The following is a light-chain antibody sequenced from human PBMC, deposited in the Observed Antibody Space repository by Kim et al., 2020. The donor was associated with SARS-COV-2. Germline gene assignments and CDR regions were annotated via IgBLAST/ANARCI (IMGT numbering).Light chain of an antibody. Sequence: PGQKVTISCSRSSSNIGKFSVSWYQQLPGTAPKLLIYANEKRPSGIPDRFSGSKSGTSATLVITGLQTGDEADYYCGTWDNSRGGVFGGGTQLTVL. CDR2: ANE. V-gene: IGLV1-51*01. CDR1: SSNIGKFS. CDR3: GTWDNSRGGV. J-gene: IGLJ3*02.